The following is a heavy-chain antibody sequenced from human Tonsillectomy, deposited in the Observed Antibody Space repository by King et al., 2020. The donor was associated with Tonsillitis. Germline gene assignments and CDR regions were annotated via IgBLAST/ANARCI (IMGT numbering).Heavy chain of an antibody. V-gene: IGHV3-7*01. Sequence: QLVQSGGGLVQPGGSLRLSCAAPTFTFITYWMSWFRQAPGKGLEWGANIKQDGSEKYYLDSVRGRFTISRDNAKNSLYLQMNSLRAEDTAVYYCARDRGGNQVHWYFDLWGRGTLVTVSS. CDR2: IKQDGSEK. CDR1: TFTFITYW. CDR3: ARDRGGNQVHWYFDL. J-gene: IGHJ2*01. D-gene: IGHD2-15*01.